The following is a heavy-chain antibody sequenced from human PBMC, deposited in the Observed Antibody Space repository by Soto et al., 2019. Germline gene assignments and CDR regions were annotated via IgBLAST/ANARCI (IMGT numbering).Heavy chain of an antibody. CDR1: GFSHTTSGVG. CDR2: NFWDDEK. V-gene: IGHV2-5*02. D-gene: IGHD3-22*01. CDR3: AHPDPYDSSGYLAFGI. Sequence: QITLKESGPTLVKPTQTLTLTCTFSGFSHTTSGVGVGWIRQPPGKALEWLAINFWDDEKRYSPSLKSRLTITKDTSKNQVVLSMTNMDPVDTGTYYCAHPDPYDSSGYLAFGIWGQGTMVIVSS. J-gene: IGHJ3*02.